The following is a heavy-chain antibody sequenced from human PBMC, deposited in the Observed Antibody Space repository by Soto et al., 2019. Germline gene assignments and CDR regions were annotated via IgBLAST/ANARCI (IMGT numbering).Heavy chain of an antibody. CDR1: GFTFSSYG. V-gene: IGHV3-30*18. CDR2: ISYDGSNK. D-gene: IGHD3-3*01. CDR3: AKDMPPFLEWTRGYYYYGMDV. J-gene: IGHJ6*02. Sequence: GGSLRLSCAASGFTFSSYGMHWVRQAPGKGLEWVAVISYDGSNKYYADSVKGRFTISRDNSKNTLYLQMNSLRAEDTAVYYCAKDMPPFLEWTRGYYYYGMDVWGQGTTVTVSS.